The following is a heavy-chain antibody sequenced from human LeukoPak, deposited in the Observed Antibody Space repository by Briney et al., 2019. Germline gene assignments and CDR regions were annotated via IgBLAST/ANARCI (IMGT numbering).Heavy chain of an antibody. CDR2: IFPSGGEI. CDR3: TRPLYNSGLD. J-gene: IGHJ4*02. V-gene: IGHV3-23*01. Sequence: QAGGSLRLPCAASGFTFSTFAMIWVRQPPGKGLEWVSSIFPSGGEIHYADSVKGRFTISRDNAKNTLYLQMNSLTAEDTAVYHCTRPLYNSGLDWGQGILVTVS. D-gene: IGHD6-19*01. CDR1: GFTFSTFA.